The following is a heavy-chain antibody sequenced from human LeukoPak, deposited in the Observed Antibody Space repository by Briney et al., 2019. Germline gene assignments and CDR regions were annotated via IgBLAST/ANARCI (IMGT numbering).Heavy chain of an antibody. V-gene: IGHV3-48*04. CDR3: ARVGPVGFDP. D-gene: IGHD3-16*01. CDR1: GFTFSSYG. Sequence: PGGTLRLSCAASGFTFSSYGMSWVRQAPGKGLEWVSYISSSGSTIYYADSVKGRFTISRDNAKNSLYLQMNSLRAEDTAVYYCARVGPVGFDPWGQGTLVTVSS. CDR2: ISSSGSTI. J-gene: IGHJ5*02.